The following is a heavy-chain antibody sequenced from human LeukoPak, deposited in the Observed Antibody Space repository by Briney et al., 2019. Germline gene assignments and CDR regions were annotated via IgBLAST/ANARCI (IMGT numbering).Heavy chain of an antibody. V-gene: IGHV3-48*01. Sequence: GGSLRLSCAASGFTFSSYSMNWVRQAPGKGLEWVSYISSSSSTIYYADSVKGRFTISRDNAKNSLYLQMNSLRAEDTAVYYCRHSPHSSSWLHWFDPWGQGTLVTVSS. J-gene: IGHJ5*02. CDR2: ISSSSSTI. CDR3: RHSPHSSSWLHWFDP. D-gene: IGHD6-13*01. CDR1: GFTFSSYS.